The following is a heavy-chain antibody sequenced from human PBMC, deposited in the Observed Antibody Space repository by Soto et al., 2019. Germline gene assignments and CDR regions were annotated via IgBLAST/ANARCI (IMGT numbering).Heavy chain of an antibody. D-gene: IGHD5-12*01. Sequence: SETLSLTCAVYGGSFSGYYWSWIRQPPGKGLEWIGEINHSGSTNYNPSLKSRVTISVDTSKNQFSLKLSSVTAADTAVYYCARLKVATSLGYYYYGMDVWGQGTTVTVSS. CDR1: GGSFSGYY. CDR3: ARLKVATSLGYYYYGMDV. J-gene: IGHJ6*02. CDR2: INHSGST. V-gene: IGHV4-34*01.